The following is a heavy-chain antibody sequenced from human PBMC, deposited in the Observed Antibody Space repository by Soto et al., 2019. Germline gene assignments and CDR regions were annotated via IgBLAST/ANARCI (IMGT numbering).Heavy chain of an antibody. V-gene: IGHV3-23*01. Sequence: GGSLRLSCAASGFTFSSYAMSWVRQAPGKGLEWVSAISGSGGSTYYADSVKGRVTISRDNSKNTLYLQMNSLRAEDTAVYYCAKEGSVELRLYYYYYGMDVWGQGTTVTVSS. CDR1: GFTFSSYA. D-gene: IGHD1-7*01. CDR3: AKEGSVELRLYYYYYGMDV. CDR2: ISGSGGST. J-gene: IGHJ6*02.